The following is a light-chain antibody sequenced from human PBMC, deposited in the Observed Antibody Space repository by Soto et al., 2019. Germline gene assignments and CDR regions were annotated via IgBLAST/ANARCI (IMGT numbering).Light chain of an antibody. V-gene: IGKV3-15*01. CDR3: QQYNDWWA. J-gene: IGKJ1*01. CDR2: GAS. Sequence: DIVMTQSPVTVSMTQGEIATLSCLAVQSVSSNLAWYQQRPGQAPRLLIYGASTRATGIPARFTGSGSGTEFTLTLSSLQFDASAAYYCQQYNDWWAFGEGTKV. CDR1: QSVSSN.